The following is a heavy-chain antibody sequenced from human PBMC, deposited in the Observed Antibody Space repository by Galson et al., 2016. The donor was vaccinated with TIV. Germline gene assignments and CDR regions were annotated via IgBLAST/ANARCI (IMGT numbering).Heavy chain of an antibody. D-gene: IGHD1-26*01. CDR3: ARDRIVDATYYYYYFGMDV. V-gene: IGHV3-66*02. CDR2: ISDGGNT. Sequence: SLRLSCAASGLSVSINYMTWVRQAPGTGLQWVSLISDGGNTYYDDSVKGRFTISRDNPKNILYLQMNSLRVEDTAVYYCARDRIVDATYYYYYFGMDVWGQGTAVTVSS. J-gene: IGHJ6*02. CDR1: GLSVSINY.